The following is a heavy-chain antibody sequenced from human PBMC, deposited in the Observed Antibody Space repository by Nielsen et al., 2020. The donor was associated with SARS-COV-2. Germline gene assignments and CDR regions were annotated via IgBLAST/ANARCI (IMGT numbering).Heavy chain of an antibody. V-gene: IGHV3-20*01. Sequence: ESLKISCAASGFTFDDYGMSWVRQAPGKGLEWVSGINWNGGSTGYADSVKGRFTISRDNAKNSLYLQMNSLRAEDTALYHCARVYYDSSGYLNYFDYWGPGNPGHRLL. CDR1: GFTFDDYG. D-gene: IGHD3-22*01. CDR2: INWNGGST. J-gene: IGHJ4*02. CDR3: ARVYYDSSGYLNYFDY.